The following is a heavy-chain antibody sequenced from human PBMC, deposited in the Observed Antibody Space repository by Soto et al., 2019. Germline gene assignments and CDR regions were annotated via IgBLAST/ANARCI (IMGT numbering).Heavy chain of an antibody. CDR2: ISYDGSNK. CDR1: GFTFSSYG. V-gene: IGHV3-30*18. J-gene: IGHJ4*02. D-gene: IGHD3-10*01. Sequence: GGSLRLSCAASGFTFSSYGMHWVRQAPGKGLEWVAVISYDGSNKYYADSVKGRFTISRDNSKNTLYLQMNSLRAEDTAVYYCAKVSTVYGSGSSNGGDYWGQGTLVTVSS. CDR3: AKVSTVYGSGSSNGGDY.